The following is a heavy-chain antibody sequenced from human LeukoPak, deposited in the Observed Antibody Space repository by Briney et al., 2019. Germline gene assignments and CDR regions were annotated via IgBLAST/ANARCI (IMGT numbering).Heavy chain of an antibody. V-gene: IGHV3-48*03. J-gene: IGHJ4*02. CDR3: ARGNDYGDFLFDY. Sequence: GGSLRLSCAVPGFTFSGYTMNWVRQAPGKGLEWLSYISTTGSTRYYADSVKGRFTISRDNAKASLYLQMISLRADDTAVYYCARGNDYGDFLFDYWGQGTLVTVSS. CDR1: GFTFSGYT. D-gene: IGHD4-17*01. CDR2: ISTTGSTR.